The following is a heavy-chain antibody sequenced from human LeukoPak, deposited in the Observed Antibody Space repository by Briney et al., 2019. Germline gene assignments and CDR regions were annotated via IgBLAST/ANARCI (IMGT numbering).Heavy chain of an antibody. J-gene: IGHJ4*02. D-gene: IGHD3-22*01. V-gene: IGHV4-34*01. CDR3: ARGLYYYDFFDY. CDR2: INHSGST. CDR1: GGSFSGYY. Sequence: PSETLSLTCAVYGGSFSGYYWSWIRQPPGKGLEWIGEINHSGSTNYNPSLKSRVTISVDTSKNQFSLKLSSVTAADTAVYYCARGLYYYDFFDYWGQGTLVTVSS.